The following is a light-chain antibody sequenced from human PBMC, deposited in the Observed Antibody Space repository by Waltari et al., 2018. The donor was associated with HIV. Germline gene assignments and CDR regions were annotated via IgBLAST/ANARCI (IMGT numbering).Light chain of an antibody. Sequence: QSVLTQPPSVSAAPGQKVTGSCSGSSSHLGKNSVSLYQTPPGTAPQLLTHENNSRPSGIPDRFSGSKSGTSATLAITGLQTGDEADYYCGTWHSSLSAGVVFGGGTKLTVL. CDR1: SSHLGKNS. J-gene: IGLJ2*01. V-gene: IGLV1-51*01. CDR2: ENN. CDR3: GTWHSSLSAGVV.